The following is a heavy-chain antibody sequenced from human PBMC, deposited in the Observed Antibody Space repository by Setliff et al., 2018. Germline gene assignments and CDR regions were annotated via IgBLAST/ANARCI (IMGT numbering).Heavy chain of an antibody. CDR2: VSTYNGDT. V-gene: IGHV1-18*01. D-gene: IGHD6-19*01. J-gene: IGHJ3*02. CDR3: ARRPIALAGYRKGAFDI. CDR1: GYSFTSFS. Sequence: ASVKVSCKASGYSFTSFSITWVRQAPGQGLEWLGWVSTYNGDTKSAQKFRGRVTMTTDISTSTVYMELRTLRSDDTAVYYCARRPIALAGYRKGAFDIWGQGPMGT.